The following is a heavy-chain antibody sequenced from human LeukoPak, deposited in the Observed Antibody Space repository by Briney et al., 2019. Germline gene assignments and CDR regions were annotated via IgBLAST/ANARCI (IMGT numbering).Heavy chain of an antibody. V-gene: IGHV4-59*01. CDR3: ARVENYYGSGSPLTYFDY. Sequence: PSETLSLTCTVSGGSISSNYWSWIRQSPGKGLEWIGYIYYSGSTNYNPSLKSRVTISVDTSKNQFSLKLSSVTAADTAVYYCARVENYYGSGSPLTYFDYWGQGTLVTVSS. D-gene: IGHD3-10*01. CDR1: GGSISSNY. CDR2: IYYSGST. J-gene: IGHJ4*02.